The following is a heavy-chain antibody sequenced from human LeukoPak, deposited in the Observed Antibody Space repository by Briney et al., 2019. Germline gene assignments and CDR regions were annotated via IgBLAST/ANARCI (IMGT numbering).Heavy chain of an antibody. D-gene: IGHD6-19*01. J-gene: IGHJ4*02. CDR2: MHYSGST. V-gene: IGHV4-59*08. CDR1: GGSISSDY. Sequence: SETLSLTCTVSGGSISSDYWSWIRQPPGKGLEWIGYMHYSGSTNYNPPLESRITISMDTSKNQFSLRLSSVTAADTAVYYCARTAVADYDYFDYWGQGTLVTVSS. CDR3: ARTAVADYDYFDY.